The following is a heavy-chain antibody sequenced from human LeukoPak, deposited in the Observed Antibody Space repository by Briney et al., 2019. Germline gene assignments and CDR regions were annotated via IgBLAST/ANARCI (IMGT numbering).Heavy chain of an antibody. CDR3: ARDQAYYDILTGYVFSPSFDY. CDR2: INPNSGGT. V-gene: IGHV1-2*02. D-gene: IGHD3-9*01. CDR1: GYTFTGYY. Sequence: ASVKVSCKASGYTFTGYYMHWVRQAPGQGLEWMGWINPNSGGTNYAQKFQGRVTMTRDTSISTAYMELSRLRSDDTAVYYCARDQAYYDILTGYVFSPSFDYWGQGTLVTVSS. J-gene: IGHJ4*02.